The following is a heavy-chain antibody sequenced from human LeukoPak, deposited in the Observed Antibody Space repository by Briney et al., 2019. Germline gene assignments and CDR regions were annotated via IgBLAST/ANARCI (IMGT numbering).Heavy chain of an antibody. CDR3: AGGSGWLIDY. CDR1: GFTFDDYG. J-gene: IGHJ4*02. D-gene: IGHD6-19*01. Sequence: PGGSLRLSCAASGFTFDDYGMSWVRQAPGKGLEWVSYIGSSSGIIYYTDSVKGRFTIFRDNTKNSLYLQMNSLRAEDTAVYYCAGGSGWLIDYWGQGTLVTVSS. V-gene: IGHV3-48*04. CDR2: IGSSSGII.